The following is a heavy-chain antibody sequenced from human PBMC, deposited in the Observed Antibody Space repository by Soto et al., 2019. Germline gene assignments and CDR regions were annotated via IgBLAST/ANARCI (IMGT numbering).Heavy chain of an antibody. Sequence: PGGSLRLSCAASGFTFSSYAMSWVRQAPGKGLEWVSAISGSGGSTYYADSVKGRFTISRDNSKNTLYLQMNSLRAEDTAVYYCAKTSWSYYSPYYYYGMDGWGQGNTVTVSS. CDR2: ISGSGGST. J-gene: IGHJ6*02. V-gene: IGHV3-23*01. CDR1: GFTFSSYA. CDR3: AKTSWSYYSPYYYYGMDG. D-gene: IGHD3-10*01.